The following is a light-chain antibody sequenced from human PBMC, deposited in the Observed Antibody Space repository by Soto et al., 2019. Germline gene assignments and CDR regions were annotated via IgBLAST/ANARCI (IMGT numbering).Light chain of an antibody. J-gene: IGKJ5*01. Sequence: DIQLTQSPSFLFASVGDRVTITCRASQGIGSYLAWYQQKPGKAPKFLIYAASTLRGGVPSRFSGSGSGTGFTLTISSLQPEDFATYYCQGLNDYPITFGQGTRLEIK. CDR1: QGIGSY. CDR3: QGLNDYPIT. CDR2: AAS. V-gene: IGKV1-9*01.